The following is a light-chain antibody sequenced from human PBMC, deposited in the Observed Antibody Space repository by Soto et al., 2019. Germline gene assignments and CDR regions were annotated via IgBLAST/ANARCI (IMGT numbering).Light chain of an antibody. V-gene: IGLV2-14*01. CDR2: EVS. CDR3: SSYTSSSTLV. CDR1: NSDVGGYNY. J-gene: IGLJ1*01. Sequence: QSALTQPASVSGSPGQSITISCTGTNSDVGGYNYVSWYQQHPGKAPKLMIYEVSNRPSGVSNRFSGSKSGNTASLTISGLQAEDEADYYCSSYTSSSTLVFGTGTKLPVL.